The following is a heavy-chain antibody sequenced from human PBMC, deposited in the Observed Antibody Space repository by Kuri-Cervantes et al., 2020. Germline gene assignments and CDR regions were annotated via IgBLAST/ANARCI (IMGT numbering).Heavy chain of an antibody. V-gene: IGHV4-38-2*02. Sequence: GSLRLSCTVSGYSISSGYYWGWIRQPPGKGLEWIGSIYHSGSTYYNPSLKSRVTISVDTSKNQFSLKLSSVTAADTAVYYCAGSRGVDIVATSNGGAVDYWGQGTLVTVSS. D-gene: IGHD5-12*01. CDR1: GYSISSGYY. CDR2: IYHSGST. J-gene: IGHJ4*02. CDR3: AGSRGVDIVATSNGGAVDY.